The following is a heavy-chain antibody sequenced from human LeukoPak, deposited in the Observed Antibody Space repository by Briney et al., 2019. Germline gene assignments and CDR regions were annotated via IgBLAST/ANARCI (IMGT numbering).Heavy chain of an antibody. D-gene: IGHD5-12*01. Sequence: SETLSLTCAISGDSVSNTTTAWNWIRQSPSGGLEWLGRTYYRSKWYHEYAISVRSRIIINSDTSKNQFSLHLNSVTPDDTAVYYCAKGYSMSYWGQGTLVTVSS. J-gene: IGHJ4*02. CDR2: TYYRSKWYH. V-gene: IGHV6-1*01. CDR1: GDSVSNTTTA. CDR3: AKGYSMSY.